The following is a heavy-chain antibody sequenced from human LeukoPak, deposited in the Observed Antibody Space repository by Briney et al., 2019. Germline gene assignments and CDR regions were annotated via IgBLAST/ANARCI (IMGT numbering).Heavy chain of an antibody. J-gene: IGHJ4*02. CDR3: ARVESAGYDILTGYYPGHFDY. V-gene: IGHV4-59*01. CDR1: GGSISSYY. CDR2: IYYGGST. Sequence: SETLSLTCTVSGGSISSYYWSWIRQPPGKGLEWIGYIYYGGSTNHNPSLKSRATISVDTSKNQFSLKLSSVTAADTAVYYCARVESAGYDILTGYYPGHFDYWGQGTLVTVSS. D-gene: IGHD3-9*01.